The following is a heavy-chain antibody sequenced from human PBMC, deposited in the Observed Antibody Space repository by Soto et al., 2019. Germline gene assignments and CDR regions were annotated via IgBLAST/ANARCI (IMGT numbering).Heavy chain of an antibody. Sequence: QVQLQESGPGLVKPSETLSLICTVSGGSVSGDKNYWSWIRQSPGKGLEWIGYISYSGATKYNPSLKSRLTISVDRSKNQFALKLSSVPASDTALYYCATSPRFAFDFWGQGTTVIVSS. CDR1: GGSVSGDKNY. CDR2: ISYSGAT. CDR3: ATSPRFAFDF. J-gene: IGHJ3*01. V-gene: IGHV4-61*01. D-gene: IGHD3-16*01.